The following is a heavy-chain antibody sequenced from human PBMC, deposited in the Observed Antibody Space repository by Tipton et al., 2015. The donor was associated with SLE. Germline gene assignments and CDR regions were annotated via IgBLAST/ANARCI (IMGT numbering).Heavy chain of an antibody. CDR1: GYSISSGFY. CDR2: FYFSGSS. CDR3: ARHLGVIVAFEV. V-gene: IGHV4-38-2*02. D-gene: IGHD3-10*01. Sequence: TLSLTCTVSGYSISSGFYWGWVRQPPGKGLEWIGFFYFSGSSQYNPSLKSRVAISADTSNNQFSLELRSVTAADTAVYYCARHLGVIVAFEVWGQGTVLTVFS. J-gene: IGHJ3*01.